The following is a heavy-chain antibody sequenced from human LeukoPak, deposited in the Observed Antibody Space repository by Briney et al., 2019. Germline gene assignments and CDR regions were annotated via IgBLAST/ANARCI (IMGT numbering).Heavy chain of an antibody. D-gene: IGHD3-10*01. V-gene: IGHV1-8*01. J-gene: IGHJ6*03. Sequence: ASVKVSCKASGYTFTSYDINWVRQATGQGLEWVGWMNPNSGNTGYAQKFQGRVTMTRNTSISTAYMELSSLRSEDTAVYYCARGDYGSGSYRYYYYMDVWGKGTTVTVSS. CDR3: ARGDYGSGSYRYYYYMDV. CDR1: GYTFTSYD. CDR2: MNPNSGNT.